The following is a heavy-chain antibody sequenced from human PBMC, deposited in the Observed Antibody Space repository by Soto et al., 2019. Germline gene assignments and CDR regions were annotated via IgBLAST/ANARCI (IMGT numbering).Heavy chain of an antibody. CDR1: GGSISSYY. V-gene: IGHV4-59*01. Sequence: QVQLQESGPGLVKPSETLSLTCTVSGGSISSYYWSWIRQPPGKGLEWIGYIYYSGSTNYNTSLKSRVTISVDTSKNQFSLKLSSVTAADTAVYYCARGTTTGGYSYGAALDYWGQGTLVTVSS. J-gene: IGHJ4*02. CDR2: IYYSGST. D-gene: IGHD5-18*01. CDR3: ARGTTTGGYSYGAALDY.